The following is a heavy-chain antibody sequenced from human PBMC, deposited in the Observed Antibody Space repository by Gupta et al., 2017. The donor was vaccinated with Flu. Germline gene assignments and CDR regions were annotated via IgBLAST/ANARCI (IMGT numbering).Heavy chain of an antibody. CDR1: GGSFSGYY. V-gene: IGHV4-34*01. D-gene: IGHD1-26*01. CDR2: INHSGST. J-gene: IGHJ3*02. CDR3: ASPGSYIVGDARDAFDI. Sequence: QVQLQQWGAGLLKPSETLSLTCAVYGGSFSGYYWSWIRQPPGKGLEWIGEINHSGSTNYNPSLKSRVTISVDTSKNQFSLKLSSVTAADTAVYYCASPGSYIVGDARDAFDIWGQGTMVTVSS.